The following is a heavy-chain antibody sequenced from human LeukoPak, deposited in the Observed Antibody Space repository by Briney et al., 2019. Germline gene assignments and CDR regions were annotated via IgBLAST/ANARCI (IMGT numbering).Heavy chain of an antibody. CDR1: GGTFSSYA. D-gene: IGHD3-3*01. CDR3: AREGNDITIFGVATPNWFDP. V-gene: IGHV1-69*05. CDR2: IIPIFGTA. J-gene: IGHJ5*02. Sequence: GASVKVSCKASGGTFSSYAISWVRQALGQGLEWMGGIIPIFGTANYAQKFQGRVTITTDESTSTVYMELSSLRSEDTAVYYCAREGNDITIFGVATPNWFDPWGQGTLVTVSS.